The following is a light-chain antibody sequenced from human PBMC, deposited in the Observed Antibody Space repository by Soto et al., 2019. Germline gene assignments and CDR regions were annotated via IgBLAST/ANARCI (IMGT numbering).Light chain of an antibody. CDR2: DAS. V-gene: IGKV1-39*01. J-gene: IGKJ2*01. CDR1: QSISSN. CDR3: QQSYSIPYT. Sequence: DIQMTQSASSLSASVGDRVTITFRASQSISSNLNWHQQKPGKAPKVLIYDASSLQSGVPSRFSGCGSGTDVTLTISSLQPEDFATYYCQQSYSIPYTFGQGTKREIK.